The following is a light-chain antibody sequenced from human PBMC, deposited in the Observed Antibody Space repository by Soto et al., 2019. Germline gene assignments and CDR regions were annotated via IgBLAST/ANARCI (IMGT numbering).Light chain of an antibody. CDR1: QSVNSNY. Sequence: EIVLTQSPGTLSLSPGERATLSCRASQSVNSNYLGWYQQKPGQVPRLLIYGASNRAAGVPDRFSGSGSGTNLTLSSSGLEAEDLALYYWHRYGPSPQTFGQGTKLDIK. CDR2: GAS. V-gene: IGKV3-20*01. J-gene: IGKJ1*01. CDR3: HRYGPSPQT.